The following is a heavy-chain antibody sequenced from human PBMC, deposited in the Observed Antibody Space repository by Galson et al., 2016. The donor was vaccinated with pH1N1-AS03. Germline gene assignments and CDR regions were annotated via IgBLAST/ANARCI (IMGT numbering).Heavy chain of an antibody. D-gene: IGHD5-24*01. CDR2: INSDGSYT. CDR3: ARDRDGSDYFDS. V-gene: IGHV3-74*01. Sequence: SLRLSCAASGFTLSNYWMHWVRQAPGKGLVWVSRINSDGSYTNYADSVWGRFTISRDNARNSLYLQMDSLRAEDTAVYYCARDRDGSDYFDSWGQGTLVTVSS. CDR1: GFTLSNYW. J-gene: IGHJ4*02.